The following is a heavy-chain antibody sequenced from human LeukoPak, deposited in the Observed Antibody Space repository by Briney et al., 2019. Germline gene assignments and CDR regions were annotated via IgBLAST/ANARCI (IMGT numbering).Heavy chain of an antibody. CDR2: INPNSGGT. D-gene: IGHD2-2*02. CDR1: GYSFPSYG. V-gene: IGHV1-2*02. CDR3: ASGYCSSTSCYNLDY. Sequence: ASVKVSCKASGYSFPSYGITWVRQAPGQGLEWMGWINPNSGGTNYAQKFQGRVTMTRDTSISTAYMELSRLRSDDTAVYYCASGYCSSTSCYNLDYWGQGTLVTVSS. J-gene: IGHJ4*02.